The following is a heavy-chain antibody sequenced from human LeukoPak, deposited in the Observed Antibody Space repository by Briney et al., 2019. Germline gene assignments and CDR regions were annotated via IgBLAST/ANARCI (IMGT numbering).Heavy chain of an antibody. CDR3: ARSDYVWGSYRWSGAFDI. D-gene: IGHD3-16*02. J-gene: IGHJ3*02. V-gene: IGHV4-34*01. Sequence: PSETLSLTCAVYGGSFSGYYWSWIRQPPGKGLEWIGEINHSGSTNYNPSLKSRVTISVDTSKNQFSLKLSSVTAADTAVYYCARSDYVWGSYRWSGAFDIWGQGTMVTVSS. CDR2: INHSGST. CDR1: GGSFSGYY.